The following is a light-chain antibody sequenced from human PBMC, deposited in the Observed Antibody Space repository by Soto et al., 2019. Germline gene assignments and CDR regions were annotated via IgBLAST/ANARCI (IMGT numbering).Light chain of an antibody. J-gene: IGLJ1*01. CDR3: AAWDDSLSTYV. V-gene: IGLV1-47*01. Sequence: VLTQPPSASGTPGQRVTISCSGSSSNIGSNYVYWYQQLPGTAPKLLISRNNQRPSGVPDRFSGSKSGTSASLAISGLRSEDEADYYCAAWDDSLSTYVFGTGTKVTVL. CDR1: SSNIGSNY. CDR2: RNN.